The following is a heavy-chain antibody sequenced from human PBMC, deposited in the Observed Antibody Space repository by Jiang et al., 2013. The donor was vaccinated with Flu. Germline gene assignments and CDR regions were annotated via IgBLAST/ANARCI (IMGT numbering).Heavy chain of an antibody. J-gene: IGHJ4*02. CDR1: GYTFTSYA. CDR3: ARERIAAAVAFDY. D-gene: IGHD6-13*01. V-gene: IGHV1-3*01. CDR2: INAGNGNT. Sequence: GAEVKKPGASVKVSCKASGYTFTSYAMHWVRQAPGQRLEWMGWINAGNGNTKYSQKFQGRVTITRDTSASTAYMELSSLRSEDTAVYYCARERIAAAVAFDYWGQGTLVTVSS.